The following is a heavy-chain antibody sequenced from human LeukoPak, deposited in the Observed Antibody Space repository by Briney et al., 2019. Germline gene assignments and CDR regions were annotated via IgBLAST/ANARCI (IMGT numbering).Heavy chain of an antibody. CDR2: ISYTGST. CDR3: AKDGRPGELAPDH. Sequence: SETLSLTCTFSVVSISSHYWTWIRQSPATGLECMGYISYTGSTNYNPSLKSRVTISKDLSKNQFSLKLTSVTAADTAVYYCAKDGRPGELAPDHSGQGTLVTVSS. D-gene: IGHD3-16*01. J-gene: IGHJ4*02. V-gene: IGHV4-59*11. CDR1: VVSISSHY.